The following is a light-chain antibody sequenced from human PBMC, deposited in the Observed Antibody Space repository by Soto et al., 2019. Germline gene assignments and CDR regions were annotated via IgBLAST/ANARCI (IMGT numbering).Light chain of an antibody. CDR1: HDIRKY. Sequence: KMTHSPSCLSASVGVRVTITCQASHDIRKYLNWYQQKPRKAPKLLIYDASNRETGVPSRFTGSGSGTDFTFTSSILQPEYITTYYWQQYETFPITFGQGTLLEIK. J-gene: IGKJ5*01. V-gene: IGKV1-33*01. CDR2: DAS. CDR3: QQYETFPIT.